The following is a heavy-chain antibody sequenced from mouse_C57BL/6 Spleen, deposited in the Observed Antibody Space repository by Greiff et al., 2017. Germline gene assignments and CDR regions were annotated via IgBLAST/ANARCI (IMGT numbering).Heavy chain of an antibody. J-gene: IGHJ4*01. Sequence: VQLQQSGAELVRPGASVKLSCTASGFNIKDYYMHWVKQRPEQGLEWIGRIDPEDGDTAYAPKFQGKATMTADTSSNTAYLQLSSLTSEDTAVYYCTQVTTGGYAMDYWGQGTSVTVSS. CDR2: IDPEDGDT. CDR1: GFNIKDYY. CDR3: TQVTTGGYAMDY. V-gene: IGHV14-1*01. D-gene: IGHD2-2*01.